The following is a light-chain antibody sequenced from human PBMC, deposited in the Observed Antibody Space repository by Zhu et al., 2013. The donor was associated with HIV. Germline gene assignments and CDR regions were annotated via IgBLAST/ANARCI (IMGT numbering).Light chain of an antibody. CDR1: QSVSSSY. J-gene: IGKJ2*01. V-gene: IGKV3-20*01. CDR3: QQYGRTPYT. CDR2: GAS. Sequence: EIVLTQSPGTLSLSPGERATLSCRASQSVSSSYLAWYQQKPGQAPRLLIYGASSRASGIPDRFSGSGSGTDFTLTISRLEPEDFAVYYCQQYGRTPYTFGQGTKLEI.